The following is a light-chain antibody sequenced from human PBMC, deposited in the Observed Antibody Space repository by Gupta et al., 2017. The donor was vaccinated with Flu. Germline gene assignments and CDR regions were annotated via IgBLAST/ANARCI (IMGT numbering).Light chain of an antibody. CDR3: RHQHHCPHT. V-gene: IGKV1-17*01. Sequence: DVEMTQSPSSLSASVGDRVTITCRASQAIGNDLVWLQQRARGSPQRLIYAASTVETGVPSRFSGRGYGTEFTLTISSLQPEDFATYYCRHQHHCPHTVGQGTKME. CDR2: AAS. J-gene: IGKJ2*01. CDR1: QAIGND.